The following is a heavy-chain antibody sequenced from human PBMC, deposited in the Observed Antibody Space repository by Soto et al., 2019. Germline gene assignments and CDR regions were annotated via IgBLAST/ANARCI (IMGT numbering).Heavy chain of an antibody. CDR3: ARGLRRIQHDY. V-gene: IGHV4-34*01. Sequence: QVQLQQWGAGLLKPSETLSLTCAVYGGSFSGYYWSWIRQPPGKGLEWIGEINHSGSTNYNPSLKSRVTISVDTSKNQFSLKLSSVNAADTAVYYCARGLRRIQHDYWGQGTLVTVSS. CDR1: GGSFSGYY. D-gene: IGHD5-18*01. CDR2: INHSGST. J-gene: IGHJ4*02.